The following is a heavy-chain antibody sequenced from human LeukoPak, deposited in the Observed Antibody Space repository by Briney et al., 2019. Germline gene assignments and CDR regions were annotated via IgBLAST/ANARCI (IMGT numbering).Heavy chain of an antibody. Sequence: GASVKVSCKASGYTFTGYYMHWVRQAPGHGLEWMGWINPNSGGTNYAQKFQGRVTMTRDTSISTAYMELSRLRSDDTAVYYCAREDSSSWPPDYWGQGTLVTVSS. CDR2: INPNSGGT. J-gene: IGHJ4*02. CDR1: GYTFTGYY. CDR3: AREDSSSWPPDY. D-gene: IGHD6-13*01. V-gene: IGHV1-2*02.